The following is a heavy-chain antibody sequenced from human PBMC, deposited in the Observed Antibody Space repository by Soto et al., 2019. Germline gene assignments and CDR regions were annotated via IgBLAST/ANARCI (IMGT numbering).Heavy chain of an antibody. Sequence: GGSLRLSCAASGFTFSSYAMHWVRQAPGKGLEWVAVISYDGSNKYYADSVKGRFTISRDNSKNTLYLQMNSLRAEDTAVYYCARGVVPAAYYYGMDVWGQGTTVTVSS. CDR1: GFTFSSYA. V-gene: IGHV3-30-3*01. J-gene: IGHJ6*02. CDR2: ISYDGSNK. CDR3: ARGVVPAAYYYGMDV. D-gene: IGHD2-2*01.